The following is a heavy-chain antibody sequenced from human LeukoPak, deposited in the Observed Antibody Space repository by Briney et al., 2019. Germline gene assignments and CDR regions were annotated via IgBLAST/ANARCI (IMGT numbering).Heavy chain of an antibody. CDR2: IKQDGTEK. Sequence: PGGSLRLSCAAVGFNFSSYWMTWVRQAPGKGLEWVANIKQDGTEKYYVDSVKGRFTISRDNAKNSLYLQMNSLRAVDTAVYFCARPTTVTVVDAFDIWGLGTMVTVSS. V-gene: IGHV3-7*04. D-gene: IGHD4-17*01. CDR3: ARPTTVTVVDAFDI. J-gene: IGHJ3*02. CDR1: GFNFSSYW.